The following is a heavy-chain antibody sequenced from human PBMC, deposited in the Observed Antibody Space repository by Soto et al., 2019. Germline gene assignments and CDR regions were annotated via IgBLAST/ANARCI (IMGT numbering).Heavy chain of an antibody. CDR2: IHHTGST. J-gene: IGHJ4*02. CDR3: ARRPTGSGSSFFDY. CDR1: SGSITSDEYY. V-gene: IGHV4-31*03. D-gene: IGHD3-10*01. Sequence: SETLSLTCTVSSGSITSDEYYWNWIRCRPGKGLEWIGFIHHTGSTFYNPSLESRASISIDTSESQFSLNLASVTVADTAVYYCARRPTGSGSSFFDYWGPGTLVTVSS.